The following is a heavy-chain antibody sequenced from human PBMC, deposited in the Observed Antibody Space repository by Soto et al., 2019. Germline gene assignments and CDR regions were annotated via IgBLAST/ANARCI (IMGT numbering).Heavy chain of an antibody. CDR2: ISGSGGST. V-gene: IGHV3-23*01. CDR1: GFTFSSYA. Sequence: GGSLRLSCAASGFTFSSYAMSWVRQAPGKGLEWVSAISGSGGSTYYADSVKGRFTISRDNSKNTLYLQMHSLRAEDTAVYYCAKLLMDRLNGPGSAFDIWGQGTMVTVSS. D-gene: IGHD3-16*01. J-gene: IGHJ3*02. CDR3: AKLLMDRLNGPGSAFDI.